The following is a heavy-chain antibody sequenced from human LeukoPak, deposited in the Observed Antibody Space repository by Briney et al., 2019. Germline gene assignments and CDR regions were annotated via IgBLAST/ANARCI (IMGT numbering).Heavy chain of an antibody. CDR1: GFTFSGSA. CDR2: IRSKANHYAT. CDR3: TRGGDGYNDY. Sequence: PGGSLRLSCAASGFTFSGSAMHWVRQASGKGLEWVGRIRSKANHYATAYAASVKGRFTVSRDDSKNTAYLQMNSLKTEDTAVYYCTRGGDGYNDYGGQGTLVTVSS. V-gene: IGHV3-73*01. J-gene: IGHJ4*02. D-gene: IGHD5-24*01.